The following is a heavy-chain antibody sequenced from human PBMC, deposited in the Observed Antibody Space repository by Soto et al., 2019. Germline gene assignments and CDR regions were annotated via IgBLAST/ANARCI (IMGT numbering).Heavy chain of an antibody. Sequence: ASVKVSCKASGYTFTGYFMHWVRQAPGQGLEWMGWINPYSGGADYAQSFQGRVAMTRDTSISTVYMELSRLRFDDTAVYYCARVIRGAYYNSPLDTWGQGTVVTVSS. J-gene: IGHJ5*02. CDR1: GYTFTGYF. CDR2: INPYSGGA. V-gene: IGHV1-2*02. D-gene: IGHD3-10*01. CDR3: ARVIRGAYYNSPLDT.